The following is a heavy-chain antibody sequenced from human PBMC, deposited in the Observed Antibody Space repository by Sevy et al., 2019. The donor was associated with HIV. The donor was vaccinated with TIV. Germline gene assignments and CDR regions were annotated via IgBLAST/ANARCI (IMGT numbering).Heavy chain of an antibody. J-gene: IGHJ4*02. CDR2: IRSKAYGGTT. CDR1: GFTFGDYA. CDR3: TRDSGHRRGDY. Sequence: GGCLRLSCTASGFTFGDYAMSWFRQAPGKGLEWVGFIRSKAYGGTTEYAASVKGRFTISRDDSKSIAYLQMNSLKTEDTAVYYCTRDSGHRRGDYWGQGTLVTVSS. D-gene: IGHD3-10*01. V-gene: IGHV3-49*03.